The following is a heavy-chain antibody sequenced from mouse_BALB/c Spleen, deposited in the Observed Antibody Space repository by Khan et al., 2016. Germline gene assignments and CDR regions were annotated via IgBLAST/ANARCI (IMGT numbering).Heavy chain of an antibody. J-gene: IGHJ2*01. V-gene: IGHV5-17*02. CDR2: ISTGSSTI. D-gene: IGHD2-3*01. CDR3: ARFPIYDGYPFDY. CDR1: GFTFSSFG. Sequence: EVELVESGGGLVQPGGSRKLSCAASGFTFSSFGMHWVRQAPEKGLEWVAYISTGSSTIYYADTLKGRFTISRDNPKNTLFLQMTSLRSEDTAMYYGARFPIYDGYPFDYWGQGTTLTVSS.